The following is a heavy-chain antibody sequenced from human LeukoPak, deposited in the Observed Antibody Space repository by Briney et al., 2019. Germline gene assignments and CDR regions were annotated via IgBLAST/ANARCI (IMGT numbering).Heavy chain of an antibody. CDR1: GFTFSSYA. J-gene: IGHJ4*02. D-gene: IGHD4-23*01. CDR3: ARGRDYAGIAAMYDH. V-gene: IGHV3-23*01. Sequence: GGSLRLSCAASGFTFSSYAMSWVRQAPGEGLEWVSAISGSGGSTYYADSVKGRFTISRDNSKNTLYLQMNSLRAEDTAVYYCARGRDYAGIAAMYDHWGQGMLVTVSS. CDR2: ISGSGGST.